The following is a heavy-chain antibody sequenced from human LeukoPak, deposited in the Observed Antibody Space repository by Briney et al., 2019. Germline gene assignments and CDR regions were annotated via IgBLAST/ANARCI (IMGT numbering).Heavy chain of an antibody. D-gene: IGHD5-12*01. CDR1: GGTFSSYA. Sequence: ASVKVSCKASGGTFSSYAISWVRQAPGQGLEWMGGIIPIFGTANYAQKFQGRVTITADESTSTAYMELSSLRSEDTAVYYCARDRYSGYADAFDIWGQGTMVTVSS. CDR3: ARDRYSGYADAFDI. V-gene: IGHV1-69*01. J-gene: IGHJ3*02. CDR2: IIPIFGTA.